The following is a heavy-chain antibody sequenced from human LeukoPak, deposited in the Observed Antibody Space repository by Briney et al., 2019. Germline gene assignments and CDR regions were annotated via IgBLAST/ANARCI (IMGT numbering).Heavy chain of an antibody. Sequence: PGGSLTLSCAASGFTFSAYAMHWVRQAPGKGLEWVAVISYDGNNKQYADSVKGRFTISRDNSKNMLYLQMNSLRAEDTAVYYCAKSALYCGGDCYPDYWGQGALVTVSS. D-gene: IGHD2-21*02. CDR2: ISYDGNNK. J-gene: IGHJ4*02. V-gene: IGHV3-30*18. CDR1: GFTFSAYA. CDR3: AKSALYCGGDCYPDY.